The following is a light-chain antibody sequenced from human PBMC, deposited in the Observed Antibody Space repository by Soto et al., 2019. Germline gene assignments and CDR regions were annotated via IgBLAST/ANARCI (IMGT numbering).Light chain of an antibody. J-gene: IGKJ5*01. CDR3: QQYDSYPPT. CDR2: KAS. CDR1: QTISSL. V-gene: IGKV1-5*03. Sequence: DIQMTQSPSTLSASAGDRVTITCRASQTISSLLAWYQQKPVRVPTLLIYKASTIDSGVPSRFCGSGSGTKVTLTISSLQPDDFATYCCQQYDSYPPTFGKGTRLQIK.